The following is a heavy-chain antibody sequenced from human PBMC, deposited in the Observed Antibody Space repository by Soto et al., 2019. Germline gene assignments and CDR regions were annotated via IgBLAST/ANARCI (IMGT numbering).Heavy chain of an antibody. J-gene: IGHJ4*02. V-gene: IGHV4-59*01. CDR2: IYYSGST. D-gene: IGHD2-21*02. Sequence: SSETLSLTCTVSGGSISSYYWSWIRQPPGKGLEWIGYIYYSGSTNYNPSLKSRVTISVDTSKNQFSLKLSSVTAADTAVYYCASTVVTPLDYWGQGTLVTVSS. CDR3: ASTVVTPLDY. CDR1: GGSISSYY.